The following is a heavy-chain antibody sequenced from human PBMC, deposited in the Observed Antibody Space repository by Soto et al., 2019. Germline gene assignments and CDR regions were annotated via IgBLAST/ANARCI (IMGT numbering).Heavy chain of an antibody. Sequence: GESLKISCKGSGYSFTSYWIGWVRQMPGKGLEWMGIIYPGDSDTRYSPSFQGQVTISADKSISTAYLQWSSLKASDPARYYCAMTYYYGSGRGWFDPWGQGTLVTVSS. D-gene: IGHD3-10*01. V-gene: IGHV5-51*01. J-gene: IGHJ5*02. CDR1: GYSFTSYW. CDR2: IYPGDSDT. CDR3: AMTYYYGSGRGWFDP.